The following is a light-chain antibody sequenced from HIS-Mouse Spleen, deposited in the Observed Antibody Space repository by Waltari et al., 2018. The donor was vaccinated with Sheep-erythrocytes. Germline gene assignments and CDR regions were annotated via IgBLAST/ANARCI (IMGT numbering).Light chain of an antibody. CDR1: SSDVGGYNY. J-gene: IGLJ3*02. V-gene: IGLV2-8*01. CDR2: EVS. Sequence: QSALTQPPSASGSPGQSVTISCTGTSSDVGGYNYVSLYQQHPGKAPKLMIYEVSKRPSGVPGRFSGSKSGNTASLTVSGLQAEDEADYYCSSYAGSNNWVFGGGTKLTVL. CDR3: SSYAGSNNWV.